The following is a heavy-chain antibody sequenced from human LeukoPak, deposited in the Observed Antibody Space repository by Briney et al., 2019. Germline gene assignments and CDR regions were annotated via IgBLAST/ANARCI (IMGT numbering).Heavy chain of an antibody. Sequence: SVKVSCKASGGTFSSYAISWVRQAPGQGLEWMGRIIPILGIANYAQKFQGRVMITADKSTSTAYMELSSLRSEDTAVYYCARDLEYFDYWGQGTLVTVSS. CDR2: IIPILGIA. J-gene: IGHJ4*02. V-gene: IGHV1-69*04. CDR3: ARDLEYFDY. D-gene: IGHD1-1*01. CDR1: GGTFSSYA.